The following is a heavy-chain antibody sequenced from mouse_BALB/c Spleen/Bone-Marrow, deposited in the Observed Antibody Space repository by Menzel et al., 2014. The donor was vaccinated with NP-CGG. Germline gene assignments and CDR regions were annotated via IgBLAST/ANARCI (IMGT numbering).Heavy chain of an antibody. V-gene: IGHV5-9-2*01. CDR2: ISGGGSYT. J-gene: IGHJ3*01. Sequence: EVQVVESGGNLVKSGGSLKLSCAASGFTFXSYGMSWVRQTPEKRLEWVATISGGGSYTFYPDSVKGRFTISRDNVKNNLYLQLSSLRSEDTALYYCARHAYYDQTEVSFVYWGQGTLVTVSA. CDR1: GFTFXSYG. CDR3: ARHAYYDQTEVSFVY. D-gene: IGHD2-4*01.